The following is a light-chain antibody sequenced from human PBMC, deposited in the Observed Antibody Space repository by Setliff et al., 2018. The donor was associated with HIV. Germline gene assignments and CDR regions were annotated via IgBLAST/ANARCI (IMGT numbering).Light chain of an antibody. V-gene: IGLV2-14*01. CDR1: SSDIGAYNY. CDR2: DVS. J-gene: IGLJ1*01. Sequence: QSALAQPASVSGSPGQSITISCTGTSSDIGAYNYASWYQQHPGKASKLMIYDVSSRPSGVSNRFSGSKSGNTASLTISGLQAEDEADYYCSSYTSSGTLVFGTGTKVTVL. CDR3: SSYTSSGTLV.